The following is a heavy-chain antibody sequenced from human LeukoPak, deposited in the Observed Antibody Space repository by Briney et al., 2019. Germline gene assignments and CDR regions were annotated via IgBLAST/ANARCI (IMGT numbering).Heavy chain of an antibody. D-gene: IGHD2-8*01. CDR1: GGSFSGYC. J-gene: IGHJ2*01. CDR2: INHSGST. Sequence: SETLSLTCAVYGGSFSGYCWSWIRQPPGKGLEWIGEINHSGSTNYNPSLKSRVTISVDTSKNEFSLKVSSVTAADTAVYYCAKTSRALISTRPNSRRIQNWYFDLWGRGTLVTVSS. V-gene: IGHV4-34*01. CDR3: AKTSRALISTRPNSRRIQNWYFDL.